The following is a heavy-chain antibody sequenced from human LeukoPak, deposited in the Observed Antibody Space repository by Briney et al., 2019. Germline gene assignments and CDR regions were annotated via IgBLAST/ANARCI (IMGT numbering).Heavy chain of an antibody. Sequence: SETLSLTCAVYGGSFSGYYWSWIRQPAGKGLEWIGRIYTSGSTNYNPSLKSRVTISVDTSKNQFSLKLSSVTAADTAVYYCATHIYSSGWYWFDPWGQGTLVTVSS. V-gene: IGHV4-59*10. D-gene: IGHD6-19*01. J-gene: IGHJ5*02. CDR3: ATHIYSSGWYWFDP. CDR1: GGSFSGYY. CDR2: IYTSGST.